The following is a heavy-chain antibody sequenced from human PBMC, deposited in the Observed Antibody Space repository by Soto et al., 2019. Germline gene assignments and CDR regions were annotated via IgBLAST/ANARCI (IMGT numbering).Heavy chain of an antibody. CDR2: TYYRSKWYN. CDR3: ARTRVYDSYNYYGMAV. V-gene: IGHV6-1*01. D-gene: IGHD3-3*01. Sequence: SQTLSLTCAISGDSVSSNSAAWNWIRQSPSRGLEWLGRTYYRSKWYNDYAVSVKSRITINPDTSKNQFSLQLNSVTPGDTAVYYCARTRVYDSYNYYGMAVWGQGTTVTVSS. J-gene: IGHJ6*02. CDR1: GDSVSSNSAA.